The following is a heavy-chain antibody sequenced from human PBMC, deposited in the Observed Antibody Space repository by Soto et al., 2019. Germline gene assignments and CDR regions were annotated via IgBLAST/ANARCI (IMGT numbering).Heavy chain of an antibody. D-gene: IGHD3-3*01. CDR3: ARGGGYDFWSGSLDY. CDR1: GGTFSSYA. Sequence: QVQLVQSGAEVKKPGSSVKVSCKASGGTFSSYAISWVRQAPGQGLEWMGGIIPIFGTANYAQKYQGRVTSTADEATSTAYMERSSLRTEDTAVYYCARGGGYDFWSGSLDYWGQGTLVTVSS. V-gene: IGHV1-69*12. J-gene: IGHJ4*02. CDR2: IIPIFGTA.